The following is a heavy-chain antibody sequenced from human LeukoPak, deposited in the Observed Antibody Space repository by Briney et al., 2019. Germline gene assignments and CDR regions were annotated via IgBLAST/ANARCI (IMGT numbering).Heavy chain of an antibody. V-gene: IGHV3-30*09. CDR1: GFNFSNHL. D-gene: IGHD6-19*01. J-gene: IGHJ4*02. CDR3: ARVGNSSGWHDAFGYFDS. Sequence: GGSLRLSCAASGFNFSNHLLHWVRQAPGKGLERVAVSSFDGRNKYYADSVKGRFVISGDNSKNTVYLQMNSVRTEDTAAYYCARVGNSSGWHDAFGYFDSWGQGLLVTVSS. CDR2: SSFDGRNK.